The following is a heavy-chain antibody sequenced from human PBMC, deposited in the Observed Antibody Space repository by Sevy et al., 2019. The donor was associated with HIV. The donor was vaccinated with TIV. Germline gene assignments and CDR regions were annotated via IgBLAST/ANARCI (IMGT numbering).Heavy chain of an antibody. Sequence: GGSLRLSCAASGFTFSSYAMSWVRQAPGKGLEWVSAISGSGGSTYYANSVKGRFTISRDNSKNTLYLQMNSLRAEDTAVYYCAKEARGYGSSWDPFQHWGQGTLVTVSS. CDR3: AKEARGYGSSWDPFQH. D-gene: IGHD6-13*01. CDR1: GFTFSSYA. V-gene: IGHV3-23*01. CDR2: ISGSGGST. J-gene: IGHJ1*01.